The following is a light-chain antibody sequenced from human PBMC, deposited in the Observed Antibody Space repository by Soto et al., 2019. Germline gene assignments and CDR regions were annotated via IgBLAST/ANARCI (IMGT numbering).Light chain of an antibody. Sequence: DIQMTQSPSTLSGSVGDRVTITCRASQTISSWLAWYQQKPGKAPKLLIYKASTLQSGVPSRFSGSGSGTEFTLTISSLQTDDFATYYCQHYNRYSEAFGQGSKVELK. CDR2: KAS. J-gene: IGKJ1*01. V-gene: IGKV1-5*03. CDR1: QTISSW. CDR3: QHYNRYSEA.